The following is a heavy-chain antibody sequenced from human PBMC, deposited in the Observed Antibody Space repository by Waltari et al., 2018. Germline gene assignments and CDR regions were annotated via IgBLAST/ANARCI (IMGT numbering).Heavy chain of an antibody. J-gene: IGHJ1*01. CDR3: ARDQNGLESHFHDSSGFEF. CDR1: GFTFRRSC. Sequence: VQLADSGGGVVQPGRSLTLSCVASGFTFRRSCMHWFRQVPGKGLEWVAVIWYDGSNKCYAESVKGRFTISRDNSKNTVYLQMNSLRAEDTAVYYCARDQNGLESHFHDSSGFEFWGQGTLVTVSS. D-gene: IGHD6-25*01. V-gene: IGHV3-33*01. CDR2: IWYDGSNK.